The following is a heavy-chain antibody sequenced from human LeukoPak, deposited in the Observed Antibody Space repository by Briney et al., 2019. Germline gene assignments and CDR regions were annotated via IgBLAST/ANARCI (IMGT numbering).Heavy chain of an antibody. D-gene: IGHD3-22*01. V-gene: IGHV4-61*02. J-gene: IGHJ2*01. Sequence: PSETLSLTCTVSGGSISSGSYYWSWIRQPAGKGLEWIGRIYTSANTNYNPSLESRVTISVDTSKNQFSLKLSSVTAADTAVYYCARSDYYDSSGYYLPWYFDLWGRGTLVTVSS. CDR3: ARSDYYDSSGYYLPWYFDL. CDR1: GGSISSGSYY. CDR2: IYTSANT.